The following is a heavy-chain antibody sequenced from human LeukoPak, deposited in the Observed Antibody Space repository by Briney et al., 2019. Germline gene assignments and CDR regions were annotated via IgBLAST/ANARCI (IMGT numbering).Heavy chain of an antibody. D-gene: IGHD3-10*01. CDR3: GGFGYEAGVDM. V-gene: IGHV3-7*01. CDR2: IKPTGTET. CDR1: GFTFSTYW. J-gene: IGHJ4*01. Sequence: GGSLRPSCAASGFTFSTYWMTWVRQAPGKGLEWVANIKPTGTETYYVDPVKGRFTISRDNAKNLLYLQMNSLRGEDTAVYYCGGFGYEAGVDMWGQGTLVTVSS.